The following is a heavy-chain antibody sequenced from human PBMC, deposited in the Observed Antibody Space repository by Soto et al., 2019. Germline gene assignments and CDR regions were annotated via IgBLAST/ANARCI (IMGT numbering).Heavy chain of an antibody. J-gene: IGHJ4*02. CDR3: ARSGYCSGGSCYKY. CDR1: GVSFSGYY. Sequence: PSETLSLTCAVYGVSFSGYYWSWIRQPPGKGLEWIGYIYYSGSTNYNPSLKSRVTISVDTSKNQFSLKLSSVTAADTAVYYCARSGYCSGGSCYKYWGQGTLVTVSS. CDR2: IYYSGST. V-gene: IGHV4-59*08. D-gene: IGHD2-15*01.